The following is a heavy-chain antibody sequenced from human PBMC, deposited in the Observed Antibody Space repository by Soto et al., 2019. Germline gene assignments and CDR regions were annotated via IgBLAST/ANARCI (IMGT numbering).Heavy chain of an antibody. J-gene: IGHJ4*02. CDR1: GYTFTSYA. CDR2: ISAYNGNT. CDR3: ARDAPPADY. V-gene: IGHV1-18*01. Sequence: QVQLVQSGAEVKKPGASVKVSCKASGYTFTSYAISWVRQAPGQGLEWTGWISAYNGNTNCAQKLQGRVTMTTDTPTSTADLELRSLRSDATAVYCCARDAPPADYWGQGTLVTVSS.